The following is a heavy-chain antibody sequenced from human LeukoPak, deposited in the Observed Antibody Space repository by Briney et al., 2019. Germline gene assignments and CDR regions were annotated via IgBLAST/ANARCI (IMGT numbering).Heavy chain of an antibody. CDR2: ISAYNGNT. Sequence: GASVKVSCKASGYTFTSYGISWVRQAPGQGLEWMGWISAYNGNTNYAQKLQGRVTMTTDTSTSTAYMELRSLRSDDTAVYYCARVVGQQLVRRGGPFDYWGQGTLVTVSS. CDR3: ARVVGQQLVRRGGPFDY. CDR1: GYTFTSYG. D-gene: IGHD6-13*01. V-gene: IGHV1-18*01. J-gene: IGHJ4*02.